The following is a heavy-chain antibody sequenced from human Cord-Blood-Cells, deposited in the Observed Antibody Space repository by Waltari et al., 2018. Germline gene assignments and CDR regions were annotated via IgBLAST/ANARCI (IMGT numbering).Heavy chain of an antibody. Sequence: QVQLQESGPGLVKPSETLSLTCTVSGGPISSYYWRWIWQPAGKGLEWIGRIYTSGSTNSNPSLKSRVTMSVDTSKNQFSLKLSSVTAADTAVYYCARGSGYDLDWYFDLWGRGTLVTVSS. CDR2: IYTSGST. CDR3: ARGSGYDLDWYFDL. D-gene: IGHD5-12*01. CDR1: GGPISSYY. J-gene: IGHJ2*01. V-gene: IGHV4-4*07.